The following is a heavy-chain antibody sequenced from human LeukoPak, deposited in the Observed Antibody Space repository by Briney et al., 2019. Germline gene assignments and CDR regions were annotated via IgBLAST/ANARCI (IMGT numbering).Heavy chain of an antibody. CDR1: GGSIRSYY. V-gene: IGHV4-59*08. J-gene: IGHJ4*02. CDR3: ARRSISWYYFDY. D-gene: IGHD6-13*01. CDR2: IYYSGST. Sequence: SETLSLTCTVSGGSIRSYYWSWIRQPPGKGLEWIGYIYYSGSTNYNPSLMSRVTISVDTSKNQFSLNLSSVTAADTAVYYCARRSISWYYFDYWGQGTLVTVPS.